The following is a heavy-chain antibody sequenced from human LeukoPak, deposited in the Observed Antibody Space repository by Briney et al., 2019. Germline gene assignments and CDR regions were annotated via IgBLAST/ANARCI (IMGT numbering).Heavy chain of an antibody. CDR3: AREEQYNMYFDY. Sequence: ASVKVSCKASGYTLTDKYLHWVRQAPGQGLEWMGWINPNNGDTTYAQKFQGRVTMTRDTPISTAYVELSRLTSDDTAVYYCAREEQYNMYFDYWGQGTLVTVSS. D-gene: IGHD1/OR15-1a*01. CDR2: INPNNGDT. J-gene: IGHJ4*02. CDR1: GYTLTDKY. V-gene: IGHV1-2*02.